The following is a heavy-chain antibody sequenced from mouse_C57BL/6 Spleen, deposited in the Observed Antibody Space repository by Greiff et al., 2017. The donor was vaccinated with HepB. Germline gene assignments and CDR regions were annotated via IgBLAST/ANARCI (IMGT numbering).Heavy chain of an antibody. V-gene: IGHV10-1*01. CDR3: VYGSWFAY. J-gene: IGHJ3*01. Sequence: DVKLVESGGGLVQPKGSLKLSCAASGFSFNTYAMNWVRQAPGKGLEWVARIRSKSNNYATYYADSVKDRFTISRDDSESMLYLQMNNLKTEDTAIYYCVYGSWFAYWGQGTLVTVSA. CDR1: GFSFNTYA. CDR2: IRSKSNNYAT. D-gene: IGHD2-2*01.